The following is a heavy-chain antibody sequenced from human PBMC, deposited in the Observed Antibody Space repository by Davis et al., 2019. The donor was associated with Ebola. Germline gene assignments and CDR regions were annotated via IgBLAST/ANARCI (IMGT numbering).Heavy chain of an antibody. CDR3: ARPLTDMYMDV. Sequence: PGGSLRLSCAASGFIFSSYATHWVRQAPGKGLEWVAVISYDGSNKYYADSVKGRFTISRDNSKNTLYLQMNSLRAEDTAVYYCARPLTDMYMDVWGKGTTVTVSS. J-gene: IGHJ6*03. CDR1: GFIFSSYA. V-gene: IGHV3-30-3*01. CDR2: ISYDGSNK. D-gene: IGHD3-9*01.